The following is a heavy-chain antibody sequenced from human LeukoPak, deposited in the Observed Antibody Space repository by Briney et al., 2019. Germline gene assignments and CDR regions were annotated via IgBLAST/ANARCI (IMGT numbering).Heavy chain of an antibody. D-gene: IGHD4-23*01. CDR3: ARGLGTYGGNFL. J-gene: IGHJ4*02. CDR2: INPNSGGT. Sequence: ASVKVSCKASGGTFSSYAISWVRQAPGQGLEWMGRINPNSGGTNYAQKFQGRVTMTRDTSISTAYMELSRLRSDDTAVYYCARGLGTYGGNFLWGQGTLVTVSS. CDR1: GGTFSSYA. V-gene: IGHV1-2*06.